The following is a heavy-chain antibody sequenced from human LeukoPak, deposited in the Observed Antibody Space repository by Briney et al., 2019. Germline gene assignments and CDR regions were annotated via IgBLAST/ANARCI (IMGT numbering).Heavy chain of an antibody. D-gene: IGHD3-22*01. CDR2: SGTSGDT. CDR1: GLTFSTSP. J-gene: IGHJ4*02. V-gene: IGHV3-23*01. CDR3: ATKTPGNYPYVY. Sequence: GGSLRLSCAASGLTFSTSPMNWVRLAPGNRLEWVSTSGTSGDTYYADSVKGRFTISRDNSESTLSLQMANLRVEDTAVYYCATKTPGNYPYVYWGQGTLVTVSP.